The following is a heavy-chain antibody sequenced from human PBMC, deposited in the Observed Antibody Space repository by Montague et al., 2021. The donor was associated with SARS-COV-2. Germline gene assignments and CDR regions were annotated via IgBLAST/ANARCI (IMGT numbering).Heavy chain of an antibody. Sequence: SXTLSLTCAVYGGSFSGYYWNWIRQPPGKGLEWIGEINHSGSTNYNPSLKSRVTISVDTSNNQFSLKLSSVTAADTAVYYCAMRGGALDAFDIWGQGTMVIVSS. J-gene: IGHJ3*02. D-gene: IGHD4-17*01. CDR2: INHSGST. V-gene: IGHV4-34*01. CDR3: AMRGGALDAFDI. CDR1: GGSFSGYY.